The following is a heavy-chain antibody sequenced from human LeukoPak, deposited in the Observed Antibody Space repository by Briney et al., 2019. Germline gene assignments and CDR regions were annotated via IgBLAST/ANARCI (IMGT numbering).Heavy chain of an antibody. CDR1: GGSISSYY. CDR3: ARGSPMVRGPIYFDY. CDR2: IYYSGST. D-gene: IGHD3-10*01. J-gene: IGHJ4*02. Sequence: KPSETLSLTCTVSGGSISSYYWSWIRQPPGKGLEWIGYIYYSGSTNYNPSLKSQVTISVDTSKNQFSLKLSSVTAADTAVYYCARGSPMVRGPIYFDYWGQGTLVTVSS. V-gene: IGHV4-59*01.